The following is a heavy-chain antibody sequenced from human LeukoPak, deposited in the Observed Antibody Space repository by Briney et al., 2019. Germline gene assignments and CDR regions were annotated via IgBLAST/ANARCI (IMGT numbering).Heavy chain of an antibody. J-gene: IGHJ4*02. CDR2: ISSSGSTI. CDR1: GFTFSSYE. V-gene: IGHV3-48*03. D-gene: IGHD6-6*01. CDR3: ASIAAPLGEYFDY. Sequence: PGGPLRLSCAASGFTFSSYEMNWVRQAPGKGLEWVSYISSSGSTIYYADSVKGRFTISRDNAKNSLYLQMNSLRAEDTAVYYCASIAAPLGEYFDYWGQGTLVTVSS.